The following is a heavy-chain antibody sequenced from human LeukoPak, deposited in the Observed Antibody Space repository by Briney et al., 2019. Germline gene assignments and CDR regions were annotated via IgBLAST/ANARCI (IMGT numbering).Heavy chain of an antibody. CDR1: GYTFTGYY. D-gene: IGHD2-15*01. CDR2: INPNSGGT. CDR3: ARAPRCSGGSCYSVRDYYYYMDV. V-gene: IGHV1-2*02. J-gene: IGHJ6*03. Sequence: ASVKVSCKASGYTFTGYYMHWVRQAPGQGLEWMGWINPNSGGTNYAQKFQGRVTMTRDTSISTVYMELSRLRSDDTAVYYCARAPRCSGGSCYSVRDYYYYMDVWGKGTTVTVSS.